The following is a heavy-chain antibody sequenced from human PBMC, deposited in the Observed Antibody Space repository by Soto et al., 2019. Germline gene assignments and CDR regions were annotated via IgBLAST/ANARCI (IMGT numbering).Heavy chain of an antibody. CDR1: GFTFSNYA. CDR3: AKERLAGGFDY. CDR2: VSATAGTT. Sequence: PGGTLRLSCAASGFTFSNYAMSWVRQAPGKGLEGVSLVSATAGTTYYTIPVKGRYTNARDNSRNTVYLQMNSLRADDTAVYYCAKERLAGGFDYWGQGTLVTGSS. V-gene: IGHV3-23*01. J-gene: IGHJ4*02. D-gene: IGHD3-16*01.